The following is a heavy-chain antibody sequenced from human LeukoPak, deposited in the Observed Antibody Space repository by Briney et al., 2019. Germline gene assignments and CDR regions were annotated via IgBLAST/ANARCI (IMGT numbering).Heavy chain of an antibody. Sequence: ASVKVSCKASGGTFSSYAISWVRQAPGQGLEWMGRIIPIFGTANYAQKFQGRVTITTDESTSTAYMELSSLRSEDTAVYYCARAHVDYYDSSGLGYFDYWGQGTLVTVSS. CDR1: GGTFSSYA. CDR3: ARAHVDYYDSSGLGYFDY. D-gene: IGHD3-22*01. V-gene: IGHV1-69*05. J-gene: IGHJ4*02. CDR2: IIPIFGTA.